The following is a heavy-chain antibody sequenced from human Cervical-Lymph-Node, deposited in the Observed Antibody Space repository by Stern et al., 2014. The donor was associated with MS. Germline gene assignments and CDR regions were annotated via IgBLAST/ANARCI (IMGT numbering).Heavy chain of an antibody. CDR3: ARGSGTAYDLRGDY. Sequence: QVHLVESGAEARAPGASMKVSCKASGYIFTDYYLHWGRQAPGQGLEWLGWINPNSGGTNYAQNFQGRVTMTRDTSISTAYMELRWLGSADTAVYYCARGSGTAYDLRGDYWGQGTLVTVSS. CDR1: GYIFTDYY. D-gene: IGHD3-3*01. CDR2: INPNSGGT. J-gene: IGHJ4*01. V-gene: IGHV1-2*02.